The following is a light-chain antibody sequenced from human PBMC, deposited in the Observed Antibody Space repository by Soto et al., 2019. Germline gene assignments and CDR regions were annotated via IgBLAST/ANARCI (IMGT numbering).Light chain of an antibody. CDR2: LNSDGSH. V-gene: IGLV4-69*01. J-gene: IGLJ3*02. CDR1: SGHSTYA. CDR3: QMWVTGPPWV. Sequence: QLVLTQSPSASASLGASVKLTCTLSSGHSTYAIAWHQQQPEKGPRYLMKLNSDGSHTKGDGIPDRFSGSSSGAERYLTISSLQSEDEADYYCQMWVTGPPWVFGGGTQLNVL.